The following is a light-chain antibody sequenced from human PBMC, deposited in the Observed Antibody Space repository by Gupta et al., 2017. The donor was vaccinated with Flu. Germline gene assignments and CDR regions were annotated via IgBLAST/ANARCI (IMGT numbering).Light chain of an antibody. CDR1: NIESKR. V-gene: IGLV3-21*02. Sequence: SYVPTQPPPFAVAPGQTARVTCGGDNIESKRVHWYQQKPGQAPVLVVYDDHYRPSGIPERISGSNSGNTATLTISGVEAGDEADYYCQVWDSGSDDFVFGTETKVTVL. J-gene: IGLJ1*01. CDR3: QVWDSGSDDFV. CDR2: DDH.